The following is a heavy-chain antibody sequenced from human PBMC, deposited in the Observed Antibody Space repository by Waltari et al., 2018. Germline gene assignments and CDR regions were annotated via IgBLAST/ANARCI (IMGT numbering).Heavy chain of an antibody. CDR2: IKQDGSEK. J-gene: IGHJ3*02. D-gene: IGHD3-3*01. CDR3: ARDQLRFLEWLLPAFDI. V-gene: IGHV3-7*01. Sequence: EVQLVEAGGGLVQPGGSLRLSCAAAGFTVSSTWMSWVRRAPGKGLEWVANIKQDGSEKYYVDSVKGRFTISRDNAKNSLYLQMNSLRAEDTAVYYCARDQLRFLEWLLPAFDIWGQGTMVTVSS. CDR1: GFTVSSTW.